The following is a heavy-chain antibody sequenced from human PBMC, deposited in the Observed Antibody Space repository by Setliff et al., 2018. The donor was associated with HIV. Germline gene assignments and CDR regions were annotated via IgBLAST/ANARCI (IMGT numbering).Heavy chain of an antibody. D-gene: IGHD2-21*02. Sequence: SETLSLTCTVYGGSFSGYYWSWIRQPPGKGLEWIGEINHSGSTNYNPSLKSRVTILVDTSKNQFSLKLNSVTAADTAVYYCARGVEVTFDYWGQGALVTVSS. CDR3: ARGVEVTFDY. J-gene: IGHJ4*02. CDR1: GGSFSGYY. CDR2: INHSGST. V-gene: IGHV4-34*01.